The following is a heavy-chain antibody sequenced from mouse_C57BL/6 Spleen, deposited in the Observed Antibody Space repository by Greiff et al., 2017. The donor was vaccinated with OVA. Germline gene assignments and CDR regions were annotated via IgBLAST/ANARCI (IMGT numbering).Heavy chain of an antibody. CDR1: GFTFSDYG. J-gene: IGHJ1*03. CDR3: ARQSSPYWYFDV. V-gene: IGHV5-17*01. D-gene: IGHD1-1*01. Sequence: EVKLMESGGGLVKPGGSLKLSCAASGFTFSDYGMHWVRQAPEKGLEWVAYISSGSSTIYYADTVKGRFTISRDNAKNTLFLQMTSLRSEDTAKYCCARQSSPYWYFDVWGTGTTVTVSS. CDR2: ISSGSSTI.